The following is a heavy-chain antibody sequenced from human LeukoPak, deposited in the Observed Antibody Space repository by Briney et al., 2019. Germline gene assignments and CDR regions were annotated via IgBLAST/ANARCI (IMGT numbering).Heavy chain of an antibody. D-gene: IGHD5-18*01. CDR2: IKQDGSEK. J-gene: IGHJ3*02. Sequence: PGGSLRLSCAASGFTFSSYAMHWVRQAPGKGLEWVANIKQDGSEKYYVDSVKGRFTISRDNAKNSLYLQMNSLRAEDTAVYYCAREGPQGYSYGLEAFDIWGQGTMVTVSS. CDR3: AREGPQGYSYGLEAFDI. CDR1: GFTFSSYA. V-gene: IGHV3-7*01.